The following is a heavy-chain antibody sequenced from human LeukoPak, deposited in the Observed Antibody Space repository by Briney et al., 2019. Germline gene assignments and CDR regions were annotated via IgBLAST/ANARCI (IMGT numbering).Heavy chain of an antibody. V-gene: IGHV4-34*08. CDR2: INHSGST. J-gene: IGHJ4*02. CDR1: GFTFSSYG. D-gene: IGHD3-10*01. CDR3: ATMMYGSGNYYNSDY. Sequence: GSLRLSCAASGFTFSSYGMSWVRQAPGKGLEWIGEINHSGSTNYNPSLKSRVTISVDTSKNQFSLRLTSVTAADTAVYYCATMMYGSGNYYNSDYWGQGTLVTVSS.